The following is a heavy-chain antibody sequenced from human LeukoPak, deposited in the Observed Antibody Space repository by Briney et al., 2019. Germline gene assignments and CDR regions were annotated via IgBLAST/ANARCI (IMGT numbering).Heavy chain of an antibody. D-gene: IGHD3-10*01. CDR1: GFTFSSYG. CDR2: ISGSGGST. CDR3: ARGGITMVRGVILRSYFDY. V-gene: IGHV3-23*01. J-gene: IGHJ4*02. Sequence: GESLRLSCAASGFTFSSYGMSWVRQAPGKGLEWVSAISGSGGSTYYADSVKGRFTISRDNSKNTLYLQMNSLRAEDTAVYYCARGGITMVRGVILRSYFDYWGQGTLVTVSS.